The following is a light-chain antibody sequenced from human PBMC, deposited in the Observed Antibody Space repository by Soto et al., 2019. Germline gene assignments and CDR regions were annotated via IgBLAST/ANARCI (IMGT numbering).Light chain of an antibody. Sequence: EIVMTQSPATLSVSPGERVTLSCRASQSVSSDLAWYQQKPGQAPRLLIYGASTRATDIPARISGSGSGTDFTLTISSLQSEDFAVYYCQQYNTWPPLYTFGQGTKLEIK. CDR2: GAS. J-gene: IGKJ2*01. V-gene: IGKV3-15*01. CDR3: QQYNTWPPLYT. CDR1: QSVSSD.